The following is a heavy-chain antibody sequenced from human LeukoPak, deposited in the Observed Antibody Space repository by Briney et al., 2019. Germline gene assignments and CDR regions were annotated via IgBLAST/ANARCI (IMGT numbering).Heavy chain of an antibody. CDR1: GYTFTYYY. CDR3: ARANFLYRSSTTCLFDY. D-gene: IGHD2-2*01. Sequence: GASVKVSCKASGYTFTYYYLHWVRQAPGQGFEWMGWINPNSGDTNYAQKFQGRVTMTRDTSISTAHMEMSRLRSDDTAVYYSARANFLYRSSTTCLFDYWGQGPLVTVSS. J-gene: IGHJ4*02. CDR2: INPNSGDT. V-gene: IGHV1-2*02.